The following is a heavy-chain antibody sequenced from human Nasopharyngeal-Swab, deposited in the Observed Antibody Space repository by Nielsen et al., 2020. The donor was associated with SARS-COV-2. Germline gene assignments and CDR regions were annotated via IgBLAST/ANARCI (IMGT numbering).Heavy chain of an antibody. CDR2: IIPIFGTA. J-gene: IGHJ6*02. CDR3: ARWGIVATGSYYYYGMDV. D-gene: IGHD5-12*01. V-gene: IGHV1-69*01. Sequence: VRQAPGQGLEWMGGIIPIFGTANYAQKFQGRVTITADESTSTAYMELSSLRSEDTAVYYCARWGIVATGSYYYYGMDVWGQGTTVTVSS.